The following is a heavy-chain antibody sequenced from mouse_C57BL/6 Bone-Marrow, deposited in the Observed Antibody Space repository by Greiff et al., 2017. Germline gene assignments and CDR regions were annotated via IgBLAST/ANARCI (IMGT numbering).Heavy chain of an antibody. CDR2: ISSGGSST. J-gene: IGHJ4*01. V-gene: IGHV5-6*01. CDR3: ARLLYAMDY. Sequence: EVKLMESGGDLVKPGGSLKLSCAASGFTFSSYGMSWVRQTPDKRLEWVATISSGGSSTYYPDSVKGRFTISRDNAKNTLYLQMSIMKSEDTARYYCARLLYAMDYWGQGTSVTVSS. CDR1: GFTFSSYG.